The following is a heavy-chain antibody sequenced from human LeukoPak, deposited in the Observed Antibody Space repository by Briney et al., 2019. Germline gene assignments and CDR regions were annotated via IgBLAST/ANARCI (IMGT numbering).Heavy chain of an antibody. Sequence: PSETLSLTCAVSGYSISSGYYWGWIRQPPGKGLEWIGSIYHSGSTYYNPSLKSRVTISVDTSKNQFSLKLSSVTAADTAVYYCARSVLRYFDWPFDYWGQGTLVTVSS. D-gene: IGHD3-9*01. CDR2: IYHSGST. CDR3: ARSVLRYFDWPFDY. CDR1: GYSISSGYY. J-gene: IGHJ4*02. V-gene: IGHV4-38-2*01.